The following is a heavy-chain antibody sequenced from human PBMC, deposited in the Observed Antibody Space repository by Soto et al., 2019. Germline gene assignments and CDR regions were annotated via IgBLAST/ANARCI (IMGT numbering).Heavy chain of an antibody. J-gene: IGHJ3*01. D-gene: IGHD1-1*01. CDR1: GLTISGKKY. CDR2: LYDVDGS. Sequence: DVQLVESGGGLIQPGVSLRLSCAAFGLTISGKKYVAWVRQAPGKGLEWVSALYDVDGSFYADSVTGRFTTSSDSSKTTVYLQMNDLRPDDTAVYYCATWHEREHAFDVLGQGTTVTISS. CDR3: ATWHEREHAFDV. V-gene: IGHV3-53*01.